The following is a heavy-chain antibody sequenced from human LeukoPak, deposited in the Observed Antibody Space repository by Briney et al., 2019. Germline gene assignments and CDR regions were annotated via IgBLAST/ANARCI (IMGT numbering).Heavy chain of an antibody. V-gene: IGHV1-8*01. D-gene: IGHD2-8*02. CDR1: GYTFTSYD. CDR2: MNPNSGNT. J-gene: IGHJ6*03. Sequence: ASVKVSCKASGYTFTSYDINWVRQATGQGLEWMGWMNPNSGNTGYAQKFQGRVTMTRNTSISTAYMELSSLRPEDTAVYYCARVGRGADCTGGVCPRIDYYYYYYMDVWGKGTTVTVSS. CDR3: ARVGRGADCTGGVCPRIDYYYYYYMDV.